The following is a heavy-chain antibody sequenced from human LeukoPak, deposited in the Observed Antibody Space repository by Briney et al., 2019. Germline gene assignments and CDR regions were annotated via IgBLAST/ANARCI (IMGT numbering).Heavy chain of an antibody. CDR1: GFTFNRYS. V-gene: IGHV3-23*01. D-gene: IGHD1-26*01. Sequence: GGSLRLSCAASGFTFNRYSMSWVRHPPGKGLEWVSAISGSVTTISYPASLKGRLTIPGAISRTTLYLQSNSLRADDTAVYYCAKDSGGTYFYYYYYMDVWGKGTTVTVSS. J-gene: IGHJ6*03. CDR2: ISGSVTTI. CDR3: AKDSGGTYFYYYYYMDV.